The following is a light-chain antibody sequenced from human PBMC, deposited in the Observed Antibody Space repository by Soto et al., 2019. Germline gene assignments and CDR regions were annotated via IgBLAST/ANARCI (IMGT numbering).Light chain of an antibody. CDR3: QQANSFPYT. J-gene: IGKJ2*01. CDR2: AAS. Sequence: DIQMTQSPSSVSASVGDRVTITCRASQDISSWLAWYQQKPGKAPNLLIYAASSLQSGVPPRFSGSGSGTDVTLTISSLQPEDFATYYCQQANSFPYTFGQGTKRAIK. CDR1: QDISSW. V-gene: IGKV1D-12*01.